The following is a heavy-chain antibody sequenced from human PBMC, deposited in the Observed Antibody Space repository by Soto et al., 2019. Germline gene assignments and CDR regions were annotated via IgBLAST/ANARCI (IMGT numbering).Heavy chain of an antibody. D-gene: IGHD1-26*01. V-gene: IGHV4-59*08. J-gene: IGHJ4*02. CDR3: ARRYGGNLDD. Sequence: EPLYRTCTVSGGSIGSDYWSWIRQPPGKGLEWIGYIYYSGSTNYNPSLKSRVTISVDTSKNQFSLKLCSVTAADTDVYYCARRYGGNLDDWGLRTLVTVS. CDR2: IYYSGST. CDR1: GGSIGSDY.